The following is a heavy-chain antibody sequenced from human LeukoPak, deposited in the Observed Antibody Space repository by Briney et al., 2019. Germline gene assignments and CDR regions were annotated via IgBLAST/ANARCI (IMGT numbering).Heavy chain of an antibody. V-gene: IGHV3-7*01. CDR1: GFSFRDFW. J-gene: IGHJ4*02. Sequence: GGSLRLSCTASGFSFRDFWMTWVRQAPGKGLEWVANINQGGSVKYYVDSVKGRFTISRDDAKSSLYVQMNSLRDEDTAVYYCARFGYSGWNLEYWGQGTLVTVSS. CDR2: INQGGSVK. CDR3: ARFGYSGWNLEY. D-gene: IGHD5-12*01.